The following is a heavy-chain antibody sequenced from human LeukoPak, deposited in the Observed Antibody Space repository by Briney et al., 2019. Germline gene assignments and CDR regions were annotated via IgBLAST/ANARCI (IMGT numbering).Heavy chain of an antibody. J-gene: IGHJ4*02. V-gene: IGHV3-7*01. D-gene: IGHD3-3*01. CDR2: IKEDGSEK. CDR3: ASGFLDDFWSGHF. Sequence: PGGSLRLSCAASGFTFSSYAMSWVRQAPGKGLEWVANIKEDGSEKYYVDSVKGRFTISRDNAKNSLYLQMNSLRAEDTAVYYCASGFLDDFWSGHFWGQGTLVTVSS. CDR1: GFTFSSYA.